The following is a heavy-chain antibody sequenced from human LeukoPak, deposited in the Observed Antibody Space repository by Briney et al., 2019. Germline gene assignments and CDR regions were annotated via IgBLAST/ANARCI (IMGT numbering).Heavy chain of an antibody. CDR3: VRHISANTGYFDS. J-gene: IGHJ4*02. CDR1: DGSVSSGTYS. CDR2: IHYSGSS. V-gene: IGHV4-39*01. Sequence: SETLSLTCTISDGSVSSGTYSWGWIRQSPGKGLEWIGSIHYSGSSYYNPSLKSRAAIFVDTSRDQVSMDLSYVAAADTALYYCVRHISANTGYFDSCGQGTLVTVSS.